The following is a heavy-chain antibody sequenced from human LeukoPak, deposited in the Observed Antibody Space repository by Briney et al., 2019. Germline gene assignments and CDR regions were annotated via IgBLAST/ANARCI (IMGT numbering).Heavy chain of an antibody. CDR3: ATFNRHCTGGGCSSYYGMDV. J-gene: IGHJ6*02. Sequence: GGSLRLSCAASGFTFSNYYMTWIRQAPGKGLEWVSHISGNGDTIYYADSVKGRVTISRDNAKNSLFLQVNSLRAEDTAVYYCATFNRHCTGGGCSSYYGMDVWGQGTTVTVSS. V-gene: IGHV3-11*01. CDR2: ISGNGDTI. CDR1: GFTFSNYY. D-gene: IGHD2-15*01.